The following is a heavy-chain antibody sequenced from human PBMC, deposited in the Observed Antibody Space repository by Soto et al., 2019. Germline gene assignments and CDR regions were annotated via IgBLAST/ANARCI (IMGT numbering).Heavy chain of an antibody. V-gene: IGHV4-39*01. J-gene: IGHJ5*02. CDR3: ARQPLGAATVTSVINWFDP. D-gene: IGHD4-17*01. CDR1: GGSISSSSSS. Sequence: QLQLQESGPGLVKPSETLSLTCTVSGGSISSSSSSWGWIRQPPGKGLEWIGYIYYSGSTNYNPSLKSRVTISVDTSKNQFSLKLNSVTAADTAVYYCARQPLGAATVTSVINWFDPWGQGALVTVSS. CDR2: IYYSGST.